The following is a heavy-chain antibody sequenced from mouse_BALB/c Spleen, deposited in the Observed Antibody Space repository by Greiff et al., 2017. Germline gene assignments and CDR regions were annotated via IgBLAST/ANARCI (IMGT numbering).Heavy chain of an antibody. V-gene: IGHV2-9*02. CDR1: GFSLTSYG. CDR3: AREIYDGYYPAMDY. CDR2: IWAGGST. Sequence: VQGVESGPGLVAPSQSLSITCTVSGFSLTSYGVHWVRQPPGKGLEWLGVIWAGGSTNYNSALMSRLSISKDNSKSQVFLKMNSLQTDDTAMYYCAREIYDGYYPAMDYWGQGTSVTVSS. J-gene: IGHJ4*01. D-gene: IGHD2-3*01.